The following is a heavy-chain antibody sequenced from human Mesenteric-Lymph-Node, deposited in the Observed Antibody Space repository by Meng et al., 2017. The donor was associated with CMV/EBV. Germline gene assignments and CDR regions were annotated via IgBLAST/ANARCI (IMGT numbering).Heavy chain of an antibody. CDR2: IYYSGST. V-gene: IGHV4-59*01. J-gene: IGHJ5*02. Sequence: SETLSLTCIVSGGSITSYHWSWIRQPPGKGLEWIGSIYYSGSTNYNPSLKSRVTMLADTSKNQFSLKLSSVTAADTAVYYCARDASGGYNWFDPWGQGTLVTVSS. CDR3: ARDASGGYNWFDP. D-gene: IGHD3-16*01. CDR1: GGSITSYH.